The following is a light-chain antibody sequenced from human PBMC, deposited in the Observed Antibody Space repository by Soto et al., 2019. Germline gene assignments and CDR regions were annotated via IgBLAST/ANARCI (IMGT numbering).Light chain of an antibody. Sequence: ETVLTQSPGTLSLSPGERATLSCRASQSVSNNYIAWYQQVPGQAPRLLIYDASSRATGIPDRFSGSGSGTDFTLPISRLEPEDFAVYYCQQYGGSPPQTFGQGTKVDIK. CDR3: QQYGGSPPQT. CDR2: DAS. J-gene: IGKJ1*01. V-gene: IGKV3-20*01. CDR1: QSVSNNY.